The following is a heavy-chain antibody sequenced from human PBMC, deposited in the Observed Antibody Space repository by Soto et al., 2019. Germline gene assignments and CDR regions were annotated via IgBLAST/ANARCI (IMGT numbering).Heavy chain of an antibody. CDR1: GGTFSSHS. D-gene: IGHD1-1*01. V-gene: IGHV1-69*13. Sequence: ASVKVSCKSSGGTFSSHSINWVRQAPGQGLEWMGGIIPIFGPANFAKKFQGRVTITADESTTTAYMELSSLTSEDTAVYYCATGSFTSTGGRIGYHYNAMDVWGQETTVTVSS. J-gene: IGHJ6*02. CDR3: ATGSFTSTGGRIGYHYNAMDV. CDR2: IIPIFGPA.